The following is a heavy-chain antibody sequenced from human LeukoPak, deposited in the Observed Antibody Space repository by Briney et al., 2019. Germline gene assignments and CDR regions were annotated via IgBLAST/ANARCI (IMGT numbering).Heavy chain of an antibody. V-gene: IGHV3-15*01. CDR3: TTTGSGSYYRNWFDP. J-gene: IGHJ5*02. Sequence: GGSLRLSCAASGFTFSNAWMSWVRQAPGKGLEWVGRIKSKTDGGTTDYAAPVKGRFTISRDDSKNTLYMKMNSLKTEDTAVYYCTTTGSGSYYRNWFDPWGQGTLVTVSS. D-gene: IGHD3-10*01. CDR2: IKSKTDGGTT. CDR1: GFTFSNAW.